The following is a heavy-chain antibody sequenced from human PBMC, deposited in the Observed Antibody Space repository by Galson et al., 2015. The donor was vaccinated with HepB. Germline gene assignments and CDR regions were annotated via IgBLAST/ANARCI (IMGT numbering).Heavy chain of an antibody. Sequence: LSLTCAVSGDSISNDRWWSWVRQPPGEGLEWIGEAYHSGGTNYRPSLRSRVTISVDKSKNQFSLKLTSVTAADTAVYYCARAKEGRGYFDYWGQGTLVTVSS. V-gene: IGHV4-4*02. J-gene: IGHJ4*02. CDR3: ARAKEGRGYFDY. CDR1: GDSISNDRW. D-gene: IGHD3-10*01. CDR2: AYHSGGT.